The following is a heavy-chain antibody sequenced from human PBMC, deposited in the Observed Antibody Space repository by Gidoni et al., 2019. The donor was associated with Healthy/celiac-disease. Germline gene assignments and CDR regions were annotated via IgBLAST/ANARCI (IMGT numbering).Heavy chain of an antibody. CDR1: GFTFITYA. CDR2: ISGSGGST. V-gene: IGHV3-23*01. CDR3: ALLRYFDWLLKADFDY. J-gene: IGHJ4*02. D-gene: IGHD3-9*01. Sequence: EVQLLESGGGLVQPGGSLRLSCAASGFTFITYAMSWVRQAPGKGLEWVSAISGSGGSTYYADSVKGRFTISRDNSKNTLYLQMNSLRAEDTAVYYCALLRYFDWLLKADFDYWGQGTLVTVSS.